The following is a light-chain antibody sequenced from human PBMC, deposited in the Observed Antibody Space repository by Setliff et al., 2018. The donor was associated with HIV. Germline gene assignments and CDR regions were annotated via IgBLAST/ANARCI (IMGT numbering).Light chain of an antibody. Sequence: QSVLTQPASVSGSPGQSITISCTGTSSDVGGYKYVSWYQQYPGRAPKLMIYDVSKRPSGVSNRFSGSKSGNTATLTISGLQAEDEADYYCSSYTSSSTLVVFGGGTKGTV. CDR2: DVS. CDR3: SSYTSSSTLVV. CDR1: SSDVGGYKY. V-gene: IGLV2-14*01. J-gene: IGLJ2*01.